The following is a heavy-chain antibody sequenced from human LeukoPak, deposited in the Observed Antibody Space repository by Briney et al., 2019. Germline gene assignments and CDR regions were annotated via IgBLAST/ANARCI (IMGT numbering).Heavy chain of an antibody. CDR2: IRYDGSNK. CDR3: AKGRYCSGGSCYPEYFQH. Sequence: SGGSLRLSCAASGFTFSTYSMNWVRQAPGKGLEWVAFIRYDGSNKYYADSVKGRFTISRDNSKNTLYLQMNSLRAEDTAVYYCAKGRYCSGGSCYPEYFQHWGQGTLVTVSS. D-gene: IGHD2-15*01. J-gene: IGHJ1*01. CDR1: GFTFSTYS. V-gene: IGHV3-30*02.